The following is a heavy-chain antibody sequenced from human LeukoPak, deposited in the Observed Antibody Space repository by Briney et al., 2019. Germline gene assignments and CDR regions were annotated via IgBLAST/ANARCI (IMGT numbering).Heavy chain of an antibody. J-gene: IGHJ3*02. CDR1: GGSISSGGYY. CDR2: IYRSGST. V-gene: IGHV4-30-2*01. CDR3: ASFTSASSWYLGAFDI. Sequence: SQTLSLTCTVSGGSISSGGYYWSWIRQPPGKGLEWIGYIYRSGSTYYNPSLKSRVTISVDRSKNQFSLKLSSVTAADTAVYYCASFTSASSWYLGAFDIWGQGTMVTVSS. D-gene: IGHD6-13*01.